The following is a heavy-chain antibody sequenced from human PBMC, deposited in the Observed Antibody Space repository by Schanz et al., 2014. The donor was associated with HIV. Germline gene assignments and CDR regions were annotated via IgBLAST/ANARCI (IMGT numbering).Heavy chain of an antibody. CDR2: ITWNSITI. Sequence: EVQLVQSGGGLVQPGRSLRLSCAASGFTFDDYAMHWVRQAPGKGLEWVSGITWNSITIDYADSVKGRFTISRDNAKNTLYLQMNSLRAEDTAIYYCARSPDWAGTDAFDIWGQGTMVTVSS. J-gene: IGHJ3*02. CDR3: ARSPDWAGTDAFDI. V-gene: IGHV3-9*01. CDR1: GFTFDDYA. D-gene: IGHD6-19*01.